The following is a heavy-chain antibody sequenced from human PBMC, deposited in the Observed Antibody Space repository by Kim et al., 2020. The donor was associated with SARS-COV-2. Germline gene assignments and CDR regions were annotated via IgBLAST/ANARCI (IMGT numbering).Heavy chain of an antibody. Sequence: KGRFTISRDNSKNTLYLQMNSLRGEDTAVYYCAKDRGSSSQYYYYYGMDVWGQGTTVTASS. CDR3: AKDRGSSSQYYYYYGMDV. D-gene: IGHD6-6*01. J-gene: IGHJ6*02. V-gene: IGHV3-30*02.